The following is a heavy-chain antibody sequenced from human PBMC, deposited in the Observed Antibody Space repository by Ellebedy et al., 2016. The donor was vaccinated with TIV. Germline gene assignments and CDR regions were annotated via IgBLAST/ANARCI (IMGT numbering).Heavy chain of an antibody. J-gene: IGHJ6*02. D-gene: IGHD3-22*01. CDR3: ARAINSYDSSGYYPNYYYYGMDV. CDR1: GFTFSSYS. V-gene: IGHV3-21*01. CDR2: ISSSSSYI. Sequence: GESLKISCAASGFTFSSYSMNWVRQAPGKGLEWVSSISSSSSYIYYADSVKGRFTISRDNAKNSLYLQMNSRRAEDTAVYYCARAINSYDSSGYYPNYYYYGMDVWGQGTTVTVSS.